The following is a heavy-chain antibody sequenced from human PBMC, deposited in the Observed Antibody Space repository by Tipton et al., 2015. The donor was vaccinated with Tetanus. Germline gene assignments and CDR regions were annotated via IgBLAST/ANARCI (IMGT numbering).Heavy chain of an antibody. V-gene: IGHV3-23*01. CDR1: GFTFSSYA. J-gene: IGHJ4*02. CDR3: AKRPARDGYNYWFDC. D-gene: IGHD5-24*01. Sequence: SLRLSCAASGFTFSSYAMSWVRQAPGKGLEWVSAISGSGGSTYYADSVKGRFTISRDNSTNSLYLQMNSLRAEDTAVYYCAKRPARDGYNYWFDCWGQGTLVTVSS. CDR2: ISGSGGST.